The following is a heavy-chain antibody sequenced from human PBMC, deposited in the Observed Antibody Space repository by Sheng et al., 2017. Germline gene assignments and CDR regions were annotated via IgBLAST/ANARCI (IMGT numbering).Heavy chain of an antibody. CDR2: IRSKAYGGTT. J-gene: IGHJ4*02. CDR3: TSSPQADIIHISDY. V-gene: IGHV3-49*04. CDR1: GFTFGDYA. Sequence: EVQLVESGGGLVQPGRSLRLSCTASGFTFGDYAMSWVRQAPGKGLEWVGFIRSKAYGGTTEYAASVKGRFTISRDDSKSIAYLQMNSLKTEDTAVYYCTSSPQADIIHISDYWGPGNPGHRLL.